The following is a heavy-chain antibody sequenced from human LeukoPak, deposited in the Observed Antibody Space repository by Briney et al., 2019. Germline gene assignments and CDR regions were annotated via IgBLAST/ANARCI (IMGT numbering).Heavy chain of an antibody. D-gene: IGHD5-12*01. CDR3: AKGSVVDIVATSLDY. V-gene: IGHV3-30*18. Sequence: PGRSLRLSCAASGFTFSSYGMHWAREAPGKGLEWVAVISYDGSNKYYADSVKGRFTISRDNSKNTPYLQMNSLRAEDTAVYYCAKGSVVDIVATSLDYWGQGTLVTVSS. CDR1: GFTFSSYG. J-gene: IGHJ4*02. CDR2: ISYDGSNK.